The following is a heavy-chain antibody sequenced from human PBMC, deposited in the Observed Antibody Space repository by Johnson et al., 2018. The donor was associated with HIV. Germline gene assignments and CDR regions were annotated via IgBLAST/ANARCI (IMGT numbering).Heavy chain of an antibody. CDR1: GFTFSSYG. CDR3: ARDLSGSSTVLSDAVDI. V-gene: IGHV3-NL1*01. CDR2: IYSGGST. Sequence: QMLLVESGGGVVQPGRSLRLSCAASGFTFSSYGMHWVRQAPGKGLEWVSVIYSGGSTYYADSVTGRLTISRANSKNTLYLQMDSLRAEDTAVYYCARDLSGSSTVLSDAVDIGGQGTMVTVSS. D-gene: IGHD1-26*01. J-gene: IGHJ3*02.